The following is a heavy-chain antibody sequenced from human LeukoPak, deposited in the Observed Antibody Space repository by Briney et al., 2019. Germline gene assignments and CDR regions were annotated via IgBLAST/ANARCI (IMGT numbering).Heavy chain of an antibody. D-gene: IGHD1-26*01. Sequence: GGSLRLSCTASGFTFGDYAMSWVRQAPGKGLEWVGFIRSKAYGGTTEYAASVKGRFTISRDDSKSIAYLQMNSLKTEDTAVYYCTRSGNLDPWGQGTLVTVSS. CDR2: IRSKAYGGTT. V-gene: IGHV3-49*04. J-gene: IGHJ5*02. CDR3: TRSGNLDP. CDR1: GFTFGDYA.